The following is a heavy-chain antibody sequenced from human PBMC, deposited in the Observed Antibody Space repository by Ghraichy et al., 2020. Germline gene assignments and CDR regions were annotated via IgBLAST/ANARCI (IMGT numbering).Heavy chain of an antibody. CDR3: ATSGDSSGSYRGRGDY. CDR2: IKQDGSQK. V-gene: IGHV3-7*03. CDR1: GFTFSSYW. Sequence: GGSLRLSCVGSGFTFSSYWMTWVRQAPRKGLEWVANIKQDGSQKNYVDSVKGRFTISRDNAENSLFLQMNSLRAEDTAVYYCATSGDSSGSYRGRGDYWGQGTLVTVSS. J-gene: IGHJ4*02. D-gene: IGHD3-22*01.